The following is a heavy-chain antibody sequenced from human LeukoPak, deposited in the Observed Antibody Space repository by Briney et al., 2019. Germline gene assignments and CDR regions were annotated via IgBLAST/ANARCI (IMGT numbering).Heavy chain of an antibody. CDR3: ARLSSISFND. Sequence: SETLSLTCTVSGGSISSYSWSWIRQPPGKGLEYIGCIYTSGNTNYNPSLKSRVTISADTSKNQFSLKLSSVTAADTAVHYCARLSSISFNDWGQGTLVTVSS. CDR1: GGSISSYS. CDR2: IYTSGNT. V-gene: IGHV4-4*09. D-gene: IGHD6-6*01. J-gene: IGHJ4*02.